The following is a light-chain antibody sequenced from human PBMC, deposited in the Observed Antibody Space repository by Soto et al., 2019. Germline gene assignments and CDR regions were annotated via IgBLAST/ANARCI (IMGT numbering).Light chain of an antibody. CDR2: GAS. J-gene: IGKJ1*01. V-gene: IGKV3-15*01. CDR1: QSVSTN. CDR3: QQYNNWPPWT. Sequence: EIVMTQSPATLSVSPGERATLSCRASQSVSTNLAWYQQKPGQAPRLLIYGASTRATDIPERFSGSGSGTEFTLTISSLQSEDFALYYCQQYNNWPPWTLAQGTKVEIK.